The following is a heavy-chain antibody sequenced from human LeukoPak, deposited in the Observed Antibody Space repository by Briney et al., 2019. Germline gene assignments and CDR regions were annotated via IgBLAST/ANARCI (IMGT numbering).Heavy chain of an antibody. J-gene: IGHJ4*02. CDR3: ARGGVEDLQDIVVVPAADY. CDR2: ISAYNGNT. V-gene: IGHV1-18*01. CDR1: GYTFTSYG. Sequence: ASVKVSCKASGYTFTSYGISWVRQAPGQGLEWMGWISAYNGNTNYAQKLQGRVTMTTDTSTSTVYMELRSLRSDDTAVYYCARGGVEDLQDIVVVPAADYWGQGTLVTVSS. D-gene: IGHD2-2*01.